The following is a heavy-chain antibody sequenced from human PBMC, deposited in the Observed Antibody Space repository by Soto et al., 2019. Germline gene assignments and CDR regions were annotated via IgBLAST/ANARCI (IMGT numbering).Heavy chain of an antibody. V-gene: IGHV1-18*04. CDR3: ARETGSSGDNWFDP. J-gene: IGHJ5*02. CDR1: GYTFTSYG. Sequence: ASVKVSCKASGYTFTSYGISWVRQAPGQGLEWMGWISAYNGNTNCAQKLQGRVTMTTDTSTSTAYMELRSLRSDDTAVYYCARETGSSGDNWFDPWGQGTLVTVSS. CDR2: ISAYNGNT.